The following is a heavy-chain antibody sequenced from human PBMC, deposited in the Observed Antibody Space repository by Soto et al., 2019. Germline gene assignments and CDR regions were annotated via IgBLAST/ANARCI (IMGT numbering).Heavy chain of an antibody. CDR2: ISYDRSDE. CDR3: AKASTQAPHYFDH. J-gene: IGHJ4*02. Sequence: QVQLVEFGGGVVQPGRSLRLSCAASGFTFSISGMHWVRQAPGKGLEWVTLISYDRSDEYYADSVKGRFTISRDNSKNTLFLQMNSLTADDTAVYYCAKASTQAPHYFDHWGQGTLVTVSS. V-gene: IGHV3-30*18. CDR1: GFTFSISG.